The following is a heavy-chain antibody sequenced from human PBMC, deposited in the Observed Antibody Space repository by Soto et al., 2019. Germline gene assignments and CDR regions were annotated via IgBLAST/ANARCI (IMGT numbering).Heavy chain of an antibody. Sequence: QLQLQESGSGLVKPSQTLSLTCAVSGGSISSGGYSWSWIRQPPGKGLEWIGYIYHSGSTYYNPSLKSRVTISVDRCKNQFSLKLSSVTAADTAVYYCARATAYCGGDCYWFDPWGQGTLVTVSS. D-gene: IGHD2-21*02. V-gene: IGHV4-30-2*01. CDR2: IYHSGST. CDR1: GGSISSGGYS. CDR3: ARATAYCGGDCYWFDP. J-gene: IGHJ5*02.